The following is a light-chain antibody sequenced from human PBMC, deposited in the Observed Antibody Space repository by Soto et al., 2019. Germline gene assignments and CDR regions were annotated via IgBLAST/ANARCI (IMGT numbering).Light chain of an antibody. CDR3: QQYNNWPYT. J-gene: IGKJ2*01. V-gene: IGKV3-15*01. CDR2: GAY. Sequence: EIVMTQSPATLSVSPGERATLSCRASQSVSSTLAWYQQKPGQAPRLLISGAYTRATDIPARFSGSGSGTEFTLTISSLQSEDFAGYYCQQYNNWPYTFGQGTKLEIK. CDR1: QSVSST.